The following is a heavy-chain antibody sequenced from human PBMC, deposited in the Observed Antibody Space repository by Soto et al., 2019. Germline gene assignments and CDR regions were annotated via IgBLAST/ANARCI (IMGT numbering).Heavy chain of an antibody. J-gene: IGHJ6*02. V-gene: IGHV3-33*02. CDR1: GFTFNSYG. CDR2: IWYDGNTK. Sequence: QIQLVESGGGVVQPGRSLRLSCTASGFTFNSYGFNWVRQAPGKGLEWVAVIWYDGNTKYYADSVKGRFTISRDNLMSTVLLQMSSLTAEDTYVYYGGRPLVAHLAGAYYDGMNVWGQWSTVTVSS. CDR3: GRPLVAHLAGAYYDGMNV. D-gene: IGHD6-19*01.